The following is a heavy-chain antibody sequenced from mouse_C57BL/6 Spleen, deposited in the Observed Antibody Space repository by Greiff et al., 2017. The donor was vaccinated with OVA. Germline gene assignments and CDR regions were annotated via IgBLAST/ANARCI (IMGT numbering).Heavy chain of an antibody. V-gene: IGHV5-4*01. J-gene: IGHJ3*01. CDR2: ISDGGSYT. D-gene: IGHD1-1*01. Sequence: DVMLVESGGGLVKPGGSLKLSCAASGFTFSSYAMSWVRQTPEKRLEWVATISDGGSYTYYPDNVKGRFTISRDNAKNNLYLQMSHLKSEDTAMYYCARDLDYYYGSSPFAYWGQGTLVTVSA. CDR1: GFTFSSYA. CDR3: ARDLDYYYGSSPFAY.